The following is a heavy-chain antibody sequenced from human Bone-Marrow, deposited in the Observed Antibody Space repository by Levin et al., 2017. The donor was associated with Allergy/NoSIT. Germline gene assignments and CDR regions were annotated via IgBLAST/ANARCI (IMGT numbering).Heavy chain of an antibody. V-gene: IGHV1-69*13. CDR3: ASNSLGYCSGGSCYGLDYYYYMDV. Sequence: SVKVSCKASGGTFSSYAISWVRQAPGQGLEWMGGIIPIFGTANYAQKFQGRVTITADESTSTAYMELSSLRSEDTAVYYCASNSLGYCSGGSCYGLDYYYYMDVWGKGTTVTVSS. J-gene: IGHJ6*03. D-gene: IGHD2-15*01. CDR2: IIPIFGTA. CDR1: GGTFSSYA.